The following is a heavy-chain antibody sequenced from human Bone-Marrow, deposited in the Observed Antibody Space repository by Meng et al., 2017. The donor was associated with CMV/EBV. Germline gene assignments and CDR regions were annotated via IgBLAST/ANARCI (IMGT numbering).Heavy chain of an antibody. Sequence: SETLSLTCTASGGSIISSSYDWGWIRQRPGKGLEWIVSIYYSGSTYYNPSLKSRVTIDVDTSQIPISLKLSSVTSADTAVYYCARARIYCRSTSCYDPHYYYGMDVWGQGTTVTVSS. CDR1: GGSIISSSYD. J-gene: IGHJ6*02. CDR2: IYYSGST. V-gene: IGHV4-39*01. D-gene: IGHD2-2*01. CDR3: ARARIYCRSTSCYDPHYYYGMDV.